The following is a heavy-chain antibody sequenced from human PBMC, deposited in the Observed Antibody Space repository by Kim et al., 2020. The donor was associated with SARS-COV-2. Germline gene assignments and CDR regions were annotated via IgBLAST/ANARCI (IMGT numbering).Heavy chain of an antibody. Sequence: GGSLRLSCTASGFNFNNFGMHWVRQAPGKGLEWVAVISYDGSKKYYADSLKGRFTISRDNSKNTLYLQMNSLRGEDTAVYYCARCRGLTELRFDSWG. V-gene: IGHV3-30*03. CDR2: ISYDGSKK. J-gene: IGHJ5*01. D-gene: IGHD3-16*01. CDR1: GFNFNNFG. CDR3: ARCRGLTELRFDS.